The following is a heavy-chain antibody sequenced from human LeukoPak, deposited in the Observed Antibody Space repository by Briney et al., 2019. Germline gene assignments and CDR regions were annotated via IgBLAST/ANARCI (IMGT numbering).Heavy chain of an antibody. CDR1: GGSISSYY. D-gene: IGHD5-18*01. V-gene: IGHV4-4*07. CDR3: ASSPRVADTAMVLSFYYYYMDV. J-gene: IGHJ6*03. Sequence: PSETLSLTCTVSGGSISSYYWSWIRQPAGKGLEWIGRIYTSGSTNYNPSLKSRVTMSVDTSKNQFSLKLSSVTAADTAVYYCASSPRVADTAMVLSFYYYYMDVWGKGTTVTVSS. CDR2: IYTSGST.